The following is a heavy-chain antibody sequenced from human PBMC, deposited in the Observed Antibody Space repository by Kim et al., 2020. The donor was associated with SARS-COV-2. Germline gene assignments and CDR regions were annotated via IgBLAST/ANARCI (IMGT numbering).Heavy chain of an antibody. CDR3: GARLVPAPYDF. CDR1: GFTFSSYS. D-gene: IGHD2-2*01. V-gene: IGHV3-23*01. Sequence: GGSLRLSCAASGFTFSSYSMTWVRQAPGKGLEWVSSVSDTSTWYAVAVKGRFTISRDNSKNMVYLQMNSLRADDTAVYYCGARLVPAPYDFWGQGILVTVSS. J-gene: IGHJ4*02. CDR2: VSDTST.